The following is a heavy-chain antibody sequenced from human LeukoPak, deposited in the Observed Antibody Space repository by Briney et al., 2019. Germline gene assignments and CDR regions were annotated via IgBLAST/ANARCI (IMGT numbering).Heavy chain of an antibody. J-gene: IGHJ4*02. CDR3: ARGQLWTGKDY. CDR1: GYAFFSYA. Sequence: GASVKVSCKSSGYAFFSYAINWVRQAPGQGLEWMGWISGSSGNTYYAQKLQGRVTMTTDTSTSTAYMELRSLRSDDTAVYYCARGQLWTGKDYWGQGTLVTVSS. CDR2: ISGSSGNT. V-gene: IGHV1-18*01. D-gene: IGHD5-18*01.